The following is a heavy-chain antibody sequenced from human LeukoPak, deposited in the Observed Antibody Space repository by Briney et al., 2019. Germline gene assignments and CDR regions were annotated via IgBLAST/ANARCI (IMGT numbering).Heavy chain of an antibody. CDR1: GGSFSGYY. J-gene: IGHJ4*02. CDR3: ARGPNPDYYDSSGYPGDFDY. D-gene: IGHD3-22*01. V-gene: IGHV4-34*01. CDR2: INHSGST. Sequence: SETLSLTCAVYGGSFSGYYWSWIRQPPGKGLEWIGEINHSGSTNYNPSLKSRVTISVDTSKNQFSLKLSSVTAADTAVYYCARGPNPDYYDSSGYPGDFDYWGQGTLVTVS.